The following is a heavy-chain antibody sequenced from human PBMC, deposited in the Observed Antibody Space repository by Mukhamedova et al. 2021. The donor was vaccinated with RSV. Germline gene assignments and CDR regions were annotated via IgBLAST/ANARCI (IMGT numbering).Heavy chain of an antibody. V-gene: IGHV6-1*01. J-gene: IGHJ4*02. CDR3: ARQDGSKFAY. Sequence: VTGRITINPDTSKNQFSLQLNSVTHEDTAVYYCARQDGSKFAYWGQGTLVTVSS. D-gene: IGHD4-23*01.